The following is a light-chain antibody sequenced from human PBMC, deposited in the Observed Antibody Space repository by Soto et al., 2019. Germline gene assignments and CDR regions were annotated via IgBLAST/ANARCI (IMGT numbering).Light chain of an antibody. CDR1: QSISSY. CDR2: AAS. CDR3: QQSYSTPIT. Sequence: DIQMPQSPSSLSASVGDRVTITCRASQSISSYLNWYQQKPGKAPKLLIYAASSLQSGVPSRFSGSGSGTDFTLTISSLQPEDSATYYCQQSYSTPITFGQGTRLEIK. J-gene: IGKJ5*01. V-gene: IGKV1-39*01.